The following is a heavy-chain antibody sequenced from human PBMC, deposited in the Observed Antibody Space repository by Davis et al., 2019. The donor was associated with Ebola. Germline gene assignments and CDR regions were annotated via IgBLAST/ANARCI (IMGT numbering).Heavy chain of an antibody. V-gene: IGHV4-4*02. CDR3: ARRVPDVDHLDT. Sequence: GSLRLSCAVSGASISSSNWWNRVRQPPGGGLEWIGSSYHSGATNYNPSLRSRVSISVDESKNHFSLNLASVTAADTAVYYCARRVPDVDHLDTWGQGSLVTVSS. D-gene: IGHD3/OR15-3a*01. CDR1: GASISSSNW. CDR2: SYHSGAT. J-gene: IGHJ5*02.